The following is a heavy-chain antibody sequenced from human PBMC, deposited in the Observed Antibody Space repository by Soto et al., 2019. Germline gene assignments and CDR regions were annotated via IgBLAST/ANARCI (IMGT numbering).Heavy chain of an antibody. Sequence: SVKVSCKASGGTFSSYAISWVRQAPGQGLEWMGGIIPIFGTANYAQKFQGRVTITADESTSTAYMELSSLRSEDTAVYYCASRAQGYSSSWYYFDYWGQGTLVTVSS. CDR2: IIPIFGTA. V-gene: IGHV1-69*13. CDR1: GGTFSSYA. J-gene: IGHJ4*02. CDR3: ASRAQGYSSSWYYFDY. D-gene: IGHD6-13*01.